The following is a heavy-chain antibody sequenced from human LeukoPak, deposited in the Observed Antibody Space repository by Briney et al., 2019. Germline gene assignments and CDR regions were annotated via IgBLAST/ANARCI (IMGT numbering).Heavy chain of an antibody. CDR1: GYSFTSYW. Sequence: GESLKISCKGSGYSFTSYWIGWVRQMPGKGLEWMAIIYPGDSDTRYSPSFQGQVTISADKSISTAYLQWSGLKASDTAMYYCARRNDSSGLDYWGQGTLVTVSS. CDR3: ARRNDSSGLDY. V-gene: IGHV5-51*01. D-gene: IGHD3-22*01. J-gene: IGHJ4*02. CDR2: IYPGDSDT.